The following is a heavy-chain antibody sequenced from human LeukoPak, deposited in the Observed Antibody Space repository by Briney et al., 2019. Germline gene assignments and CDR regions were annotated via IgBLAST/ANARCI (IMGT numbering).Heavy chain of an antibody. V-gene: IGHV3-49*04. CDR2: IRSKAYGGTT. Sequence: GGSLRLSCTASGFTFGDCAMSWVRQAPGKGLEWVGFIRSKAYGGTTEYAASVKGRFTISRDDSKSIAYLQMNSLKTEDTAVYYCAKGGGYEAQYYYYYLDVWGKGTTVTISS. CDR3: AKGGGYEAQYYYYYLDV. D-gene: IGHD5-12*01. CDR1: GFTFGDCA. J-gene: IGHJ6*03.